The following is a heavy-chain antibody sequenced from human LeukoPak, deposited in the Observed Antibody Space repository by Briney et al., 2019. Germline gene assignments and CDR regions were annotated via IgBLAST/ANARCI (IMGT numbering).Heavy chain of an antibody. D-gene: IGHD6-19*01. J-gene: IGHJ4*02. CDR1: GYPFTAYW. V-gene: IGHV5-51*01. Sequence: PGESLKISCKTSGYPFTAYWIGWVRQMPGKGLEWMGIIYPGDSDTIYRPSFQGQVTISADKSISTAYLQWNSLKASDTAMYYCARLAVAGLDFWGQGTLVTVSS. CDR2: IYPGDSDT. CDR3: ARLAVAGLDF.